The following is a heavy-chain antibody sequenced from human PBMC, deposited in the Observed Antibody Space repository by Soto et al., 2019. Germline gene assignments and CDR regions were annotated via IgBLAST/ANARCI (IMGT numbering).Heavy chain of an antibody. CDR3: ARIRSGRFGSSCDIDY. CDR2: IEWDDDK. D-gene: IGHD6-13*01. J-gene: IGHJ4*02. Sequence: SGATPVNPAQTLTLTCTFSGFSLSTSGMCVSWIRQPPGKALEWLARIEWDDDKYYSTSLKTRLTISKDTSKHQVVLTMTNMDPVDTATYYCARIRSGRFGSSCDIDYWGQGTLVTLPS. V-gene: IGHV2-70*11. CDR1: GFSLSTSGMC.